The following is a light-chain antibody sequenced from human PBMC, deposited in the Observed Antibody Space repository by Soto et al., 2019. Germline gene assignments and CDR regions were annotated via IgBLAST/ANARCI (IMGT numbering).Light chain of an antibody. CDR3: CSSAPESTYV. Sequence: QSVLAQPAAVSGSPGQSITISCTGTSDDGGAYNSVSWYQQLPHKAPQVILYKGTQRPSGVSRRFSGSTSGNAASLTISGLQADDEADYFCCSSAPESTYVFGTGTKVTVL. CDR2: KGT. J-gene: IGLJ1*01. CDR1: SDDGGAYNS. V-gene: IGLV2-23*01.